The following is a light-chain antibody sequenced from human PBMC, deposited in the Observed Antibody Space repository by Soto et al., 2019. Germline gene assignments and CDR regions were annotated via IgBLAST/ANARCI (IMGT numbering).Light chain of an antibody. V-gene: IGKV3-15*01. Sequence: EIVMTQSPATLSVSPGERATLSCRASQSVSSNLAWYQQKPGQAPRLLIYGAATRATGIPARFSGSGSWTEFTLTISSLQAEDFAVYYCQQYNNWSSSFTFGAGTKVDIK. CDR3: QQYNNWSSSFT. J-gene: IGKJ3*01. CDR2: GAA. CDR1: QSVSSN.